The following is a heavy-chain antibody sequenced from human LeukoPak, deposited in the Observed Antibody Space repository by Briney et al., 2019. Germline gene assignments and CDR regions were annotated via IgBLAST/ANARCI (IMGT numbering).Heavy chain of an antibody. CDR2: ISYDESNQ. V-gene: IGHV3-30*18. CDR1: GFTFSSYD. J-gene: IGHJ4*02. Sequence: GGSLRLSCAASGFTFSSYDMHWVRQAPGKWLEWVTVISYDESNQYYADSVKGRFTISRDNSKNTLYLQMNSLRAEDTAVYYCAKSLPKSYYFDYWGQGTLVTVSS. CDR3: AKSLPKSYYFDY.